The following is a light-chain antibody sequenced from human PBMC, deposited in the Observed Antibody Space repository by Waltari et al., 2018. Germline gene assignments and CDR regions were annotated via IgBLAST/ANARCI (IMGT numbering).Light chain of an antibody. Sequence: QSALTQPASVSGSPGQSITISCTGTSSDVGSYNLVSWYQQHPGKAPKPMIYVVSKRPSGVSNRFSGSKSGNTASLTISGLQAEDEADYYCCSYAGSSTWVFGGGTKLTVL. V-gene: IGLV2-23*02. CDR2: VVS. CDR3: CSYAGSSTWV. CDR1: SSDVGSYNL. J-gene: IGLJ3*02.